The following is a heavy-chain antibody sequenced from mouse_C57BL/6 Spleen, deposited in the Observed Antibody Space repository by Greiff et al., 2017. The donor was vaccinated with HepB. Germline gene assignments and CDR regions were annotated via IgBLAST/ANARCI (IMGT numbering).Heavy chain of an antibody. CDR3: ASNYYGSSYDWYFDV. CDR2: IWSGGST. CDR1: GFSLTSYG. D-gene: IGHD1-1*01. J-gene: IGHJ1*03. Sequence: VKLMESGPGLVQPSQSLSITCTVSGFSLTSYGVHWVRQSPGKGLEWLGVIWSGGSTDYNAAFISRLSISKDNSKSQVFFKMNSLQADDTAIYYCASNYYGSSYDWYFDVWGTGTTVTVSS. V-gene: IGHV2-2*01.